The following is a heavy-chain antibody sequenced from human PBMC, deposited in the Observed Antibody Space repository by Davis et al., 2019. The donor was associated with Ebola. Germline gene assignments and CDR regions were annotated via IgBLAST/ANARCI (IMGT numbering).Heavy chain of an antibody. CDR3: ARSTYCSSTSCFIYYYYGMDV. CDR1: GGSFSGYY. J-gene: IGHJ6*02. Sequence: MPGGSLRLSCAVYGGSFSGYYWSWIRQPPGKGLEWIGEINHSGSTNYNPSLKSRVTISVDTSKNQFSLKLSSVTAADTAVYYCARSTYCSSTSCFIYYYYGMDVWGQGTTVTVSS. V-gene: IGHV4-34*01. D-gene: IGHD2-2*01. CDR2: INHSGST.